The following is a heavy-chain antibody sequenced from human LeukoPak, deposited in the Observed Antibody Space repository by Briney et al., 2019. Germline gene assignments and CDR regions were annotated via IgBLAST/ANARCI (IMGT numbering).Heavy chain of an antibody. V-gene: IGHV4-34*01. CDR1: GGSFSGYY. CDR3: TPGSLSMDV. CDR2: INHSGST. Sequence: PSETLSLTCAVYGGSFSGYYWSWIRQPPGKGLEWIGEINHSGSTNYNPSLKSRVTISVDTSKNQFSLKLSSVTAADTAVYSCTPGSLSMDVWGQGTTVTVSS. J-gene: IGHJ6*02.